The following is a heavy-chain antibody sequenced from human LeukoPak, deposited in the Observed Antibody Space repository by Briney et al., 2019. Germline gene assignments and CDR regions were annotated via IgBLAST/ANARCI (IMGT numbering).Heavy chain of an antibody. Sequence: GGSLRLSCAASGFNFIDYSMNWVRQAPGKGLEWVANIAGDESQKKYMDSVKGRFTISRDNAKNSLYLQLNSLRAEDTAIYYCVRDLSPVSDRNVWYDALDIWGQGTMVTVSS. J-gene: IGHJ3*02. D-gene: IGHD1-1*01. CDR1: GFNFIDYS. CDR3: VRDLSPVSDRNVWYDALDI. CDR2: IAGDESQK. V-gene: IGHV3-7*01.